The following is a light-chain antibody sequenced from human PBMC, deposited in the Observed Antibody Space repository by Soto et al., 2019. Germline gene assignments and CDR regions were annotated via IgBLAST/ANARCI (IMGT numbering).Light chain of an antibody. Sequence: DIVMTQSPDSLAVSLGERATINCKSSQSVLYSSNNKNYLAWYQQKPGQPPKLLIYWASTRESRVPDRFSGSGSGTDFTLTISSLQAEDVAVYYCAQYYSTPSTFGQGTKVVIK. CDR3: AQYYSTPST. J-gene: IGKJ1*01. CDR1: QSVLYSSNNKNY. CDR2: WAS. V-gene: IGKV4-1*01.